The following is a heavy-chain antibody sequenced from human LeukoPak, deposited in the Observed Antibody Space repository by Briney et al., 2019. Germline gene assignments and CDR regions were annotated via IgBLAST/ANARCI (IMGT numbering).Heavy chain of an antibody. Sequence: SETLSLTCTVSGGSISSSSYYWGWIRQPPGKGLEWIGSIYYSGSACYNPSLKSRVTISVDTSKNQFSLKLSSVTAADTAVYYCARPRDTAMVADAFDIWGQGTMVTVSS. CDR3: ARPRDTAMVADAFDI. V-gene: IGHV4-39*01. CDR2: IYYSGSA. CDR1: GGSISSSSYY. D-gene: IGHD5-18*01. J-gene: IGHJ3*02.